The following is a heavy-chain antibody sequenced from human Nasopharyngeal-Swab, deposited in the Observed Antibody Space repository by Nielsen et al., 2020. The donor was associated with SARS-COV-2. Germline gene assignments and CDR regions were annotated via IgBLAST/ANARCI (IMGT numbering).Heavy chain of an antibody. V-gene: IGHV4-34*01. J-gene: IGHJ6*02. Sequence: VRQMPGTGLEWIGEINHSGSTNYNPSLKSRVTISVDTSKNQFSLKLSSVTAADTAVYYCARVTGDRDVWGQGTTVTVSS. CDR2: INHSGST. CDR3: ARVTGDRDV. D-gene: IGHD3-16*01.